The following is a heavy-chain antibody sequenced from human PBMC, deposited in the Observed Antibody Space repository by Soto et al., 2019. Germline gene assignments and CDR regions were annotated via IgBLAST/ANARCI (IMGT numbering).Heavy chain of an antibody. V-gene: IGHV4-4*07. CDR2: IYTTTGST. CDR1: GGSFSGYY. D-gene: IGHD6-19*01. J-gene: IGHJ4*02. Sequence: QVQLQESGPGLVKPSETLSLTCTVSGGSFSGYYWSWIRQPAGKGLEWIGRIYTTTGSTTYNPSLNSRLTMSVDTSKNLFFLNLKSVTAADTAVYYCANSSGWFDYWGQGILVTVSS. CDR3: ANSSGWFDY.